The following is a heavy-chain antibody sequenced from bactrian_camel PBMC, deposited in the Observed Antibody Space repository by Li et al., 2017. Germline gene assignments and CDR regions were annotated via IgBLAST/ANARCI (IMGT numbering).Heavy chain of an antibody. V-gene: IGHV3S1*01. CDR2: ILAITRNT. Sequence: VQLVESGGGSVQAGGSLRLSCASSGSSTSRGYMAWFRQFPGKEREWVATILAITRNTFYADSVKGRFTISRDNAKNTMYLQLNSLKTEDTAMYYCAKGRSEFLSPISPEYNYWGQGTQVTVS. J-gene: IGHJ4*01. CDR3: AKGRSEFLSPISPEYNY. CDR1: GSSTSRGY.